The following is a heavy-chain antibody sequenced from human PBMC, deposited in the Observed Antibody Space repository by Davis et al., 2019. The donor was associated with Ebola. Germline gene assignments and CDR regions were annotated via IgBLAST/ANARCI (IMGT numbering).Heavy chain of an antibody. CDR3: ARDLRGGSPRYCSGGSCYYYYGMDV. D-gene: IGHD2-15*01. Sequence: ASVKVSCKASGYTFTGYYMHWVRQAPGQGLEWMGWINPNSGGTNYAQKFQGWVTMTRDTSISTAYMELSRLRSDDTAVYYCARDLRGGSPRYCSGGSCYYYYGMDVWGQGTTVTVSS. J-gene: IGHJ6*02. V-gene: IGHV1-2*04. CDR1: GYTFTGYY. CDR2: INPNSGGT.